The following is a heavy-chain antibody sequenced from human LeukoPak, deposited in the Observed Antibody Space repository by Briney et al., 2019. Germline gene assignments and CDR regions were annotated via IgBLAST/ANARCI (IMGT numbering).Heavy chain of an antibody. CDR2: IKEDGSGK. CDR1: GFTFRSYC. V-gene: IGHV3-7*03. CDR3: ARDHNYGSDY. D-gene: IGHD5-18*01. J-gene: IGHJ4*02. Sequence: GGSLRLSCAASGFTFRSYCMSWVRQAPGKGLEWVANIKEDGSGKYYVDSVKGRFTISRDSAKNSLYLQMNSLRVEDTAVYYCARDHNYGSDYWGQGTLVTVSS.